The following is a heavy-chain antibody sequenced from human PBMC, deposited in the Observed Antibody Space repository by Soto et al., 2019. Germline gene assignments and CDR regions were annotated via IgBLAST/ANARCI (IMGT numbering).Heavy chain of an antibody. CDR1: SGSISSGGYY. Sequence: QVQLQESGPGLVKPSQTLSLTCTVSSGSISSGGYYWSWIRQHPGKGLEWIGYIYYSGSTYYNPSLKSRVTISVDTSKNQFSLKLSSVTAADTAVYYCARREVDTMVRGVIVSLAYFDLWGRGTLVTVSS. D-gene: IGHD3-10*01. CDR2: IYYSGST. CDR3: ARREVDTMVRGVIVSLAYFDL. J-gene: IGHJ2*01. V-gene: IGHV4-31*03.